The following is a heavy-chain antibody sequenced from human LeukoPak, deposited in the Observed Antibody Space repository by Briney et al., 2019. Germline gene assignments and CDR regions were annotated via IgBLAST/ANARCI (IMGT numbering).Heavy chain of an antibody. V-gene: IGHV3-21*04. D-gene: IGHD6-19*01. CDR1: GFTFSSYS. Sequence: GGSLRLSCAASGFTFSSYSMNWVRQAPGKGLEWVSSISSSSSYIYYADSVKGRFTISSDNAKNSLYLQMNSLRGEDTALYYCAKGRGWYSPDYWGQGTLVTVSS. J-gene: IGHJ4*02. CDR2: ISSSSSYI. CDR3: AKGRGWYSPDY.